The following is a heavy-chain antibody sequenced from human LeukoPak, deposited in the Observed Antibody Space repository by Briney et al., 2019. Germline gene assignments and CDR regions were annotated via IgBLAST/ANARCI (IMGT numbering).Heavy chain of an antibody. J-gene: IGHJ4*02. CDR3: ARRDSSGWYNFDY. D-gene: IGHD6-19*01. CDR2: IYYSGST. V-gene: IGHV4-30-4*01. CDR1: GGSISSGDYY. Sequence: PSQTLSLTCTVSGGSISSGDYYWSWIRQPPGKGLEWIGYIYYSGSTYYNPSLKSRVTISVDTSKNQFSLKLSSVTAADTAVYYCARRDSSGWYNFDYWGQGTLVTVSS.